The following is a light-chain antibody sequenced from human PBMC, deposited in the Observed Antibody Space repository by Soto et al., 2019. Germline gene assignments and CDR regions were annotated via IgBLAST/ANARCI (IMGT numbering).Light chain of an antibody. Sequence: EIVMTQSPATLSVSPGERATLSCRASQSVSSNLAWYQKKPGQTPRLLIYGASTSATGIPARFSGSGSGTEFTLTISSLQSEDFAVFDYQQYNNWQWTFGQWTKVEIK. V-gene: IGKV3-15*01. CDR3: QQYNNWQWT. CDR2: GAS. J-gene: IGKJ1*01. CDR1: QSVSSN.